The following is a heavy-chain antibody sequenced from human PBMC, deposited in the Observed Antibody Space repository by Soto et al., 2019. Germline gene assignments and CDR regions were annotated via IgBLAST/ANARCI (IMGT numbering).Heavy chain of an antibody. CDR1: GFTVSSNY. J-gene: IGHJ4*02. D-gene: IGHD3-22*01. V-gene: IGHV3-53*01. CDR3: ATHVDHLTYYYDSSGSPFDN. Sequence: GGSLRLSCAASGFTVSSNYMSWARQAPGKGLEWVSVIYSGGSTYYADSVKGRFTISRDNSKNTLYLQMNSLRAEDTAVYYCATHVDHLTYYYDSSGSPFDNWGQGTLVNVSS. CDR2: IYSGGST.